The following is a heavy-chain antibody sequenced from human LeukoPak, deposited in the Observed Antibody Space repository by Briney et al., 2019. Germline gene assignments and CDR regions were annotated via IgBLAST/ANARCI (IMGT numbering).Heavy chain of an antibody. CDR2: INPSGGST. Sequence: ASEKVSCKASGYTFTSYYMHWVRQAPGQGLEWMGIINPSGGSTSYAQKFQGRVTMTRDTSTSTVYMELSSLRSEDTAVYYCARDLTEDSSGYHLFPPFDYWGQGTLVTVSS. J-gene: IGHJ4*02. V-gene: IGHV1-46*01. CDR3: ARDLTEDSSGYHLFPPFDY. CDR1: GYTFTSYY. D-gene: IGHD3-22*01.